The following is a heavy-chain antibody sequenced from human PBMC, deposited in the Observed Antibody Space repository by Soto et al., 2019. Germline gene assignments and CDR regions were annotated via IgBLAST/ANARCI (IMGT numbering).Heavy chain of an antibody. D-gene: IGHD3-10*01. J-gene: IGHJ6*01. CDR1: GGSISSGGYY. Sequence: QVQLQESGPGLVKPSHTLSLTCTVSGGSISSGGYYWSWIRQHPGKGLEWIGHSYYSERTYYNPSHERRVSISVDTFKNQFSLQLSSVTAADTAVYYGESVLLWFGESYGDDSNYYGMDVWGQGTTVTVSS. CDR2: SYYSERT. CDR3: ESVLLWFGESYGDDSNYYGMDV. V-gene: IGHV4-31*03.